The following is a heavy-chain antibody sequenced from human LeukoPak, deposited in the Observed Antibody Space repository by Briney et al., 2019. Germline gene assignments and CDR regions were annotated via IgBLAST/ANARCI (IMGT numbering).Heavy chain of an antibody. V-gene: IGHV4-59*01. Sequence: SETLSLTCTVSGGSISSYYWSWIRQPSGKGLEWIGYIYYSESTNYNPSLKSRVTISVDTSKNQFSLKLSSVTAADTAVYYCARAGRPGYSYARDDAFDIWGQGTMVTVSS. CDR3: ARAGRPGYSYARDDAFDI. D-gene: IGHD5-18*01. CDR1: GGSISSYY. J-gene: IGHJ3*02. CDR2: IYYSEST.